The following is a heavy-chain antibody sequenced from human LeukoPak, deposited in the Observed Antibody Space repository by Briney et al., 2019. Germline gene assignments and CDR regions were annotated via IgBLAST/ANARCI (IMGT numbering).Heavy chain of an antibody. D-gene: IGHD4-17*01. CDR1: GGSISSGGYY. CDR3: AREGMDYGDYGPDY. CDR2: SYYSGST. V-gene: IGHV4-31*03. J-gene: IGHJ4*02. Sequence: PSETLSLTCTVSGGSISSGGYYWSWIRQHPGKGLEWIGYSYYSGSTYYNPSLKSRVTISVDTSKNQFSLKLSSVTAADMAVYYCAREGMDYGDYGPDYWGQGTLVTVSS.